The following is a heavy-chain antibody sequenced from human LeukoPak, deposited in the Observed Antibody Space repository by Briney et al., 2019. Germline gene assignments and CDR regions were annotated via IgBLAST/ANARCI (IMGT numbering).Heavy chain of an antibody. D-gene: IGHD2-2*01. Sequence: SETLSLTCTVTGGSINSSDHYWACILQPPGKGLEWIGSKYYSGDTYYSPSLKSRVTISVDTSKHQFSLKLSSVTAADTAVYYCARQCTRQLGDFDYWCQGTLVTVSS. CDR1: GGSINSSDHY. CDR2: KYYSGDT. CDR3: ARQCTRQLGDFDY. J-gene: IGHJ4*02. V-gene: IGHV4-39*01.